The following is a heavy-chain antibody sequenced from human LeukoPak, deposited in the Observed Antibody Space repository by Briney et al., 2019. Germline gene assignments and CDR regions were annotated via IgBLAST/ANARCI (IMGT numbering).Heavy chain of an antibody. CDR3: TTLGTYYYDSSGKT. V-gene: IGHV3-15*01. Sequence: GFLRLSCAASGFTLNNYWVSWVRQAPGKGLEWVGRIKSKTDGGTTDYAAPVKGRFTISRDDSKNTLYLQMNSLKTEDTAVYYCTTLGTYYYDSSGKTWGQGTLVTVSS. J-gene: IGHJ5*02. CDR1: GFTLNNYW. CDR2: IKSKTDGGTT. D-gene: IGHD3-22*01.